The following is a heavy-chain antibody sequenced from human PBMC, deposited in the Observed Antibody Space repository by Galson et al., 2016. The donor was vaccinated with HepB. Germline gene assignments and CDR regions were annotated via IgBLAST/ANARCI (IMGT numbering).Heavy chain of an antibody. Sequence: AISGDSASSNSAAWNWIRQSPSRGLEWLGRTYYRSNWYNDYAVSVKSRIIINPDTSKNQISLQLSSVTPEDTAVYYCARDLGGSSGWYAYFDYWGQGILVTVSS. CDR2: TYYRSNWYN. D-gene: IGHD6-19*01. V-gene: IGHV6-1*01. J-gene: IGHJ4*02. CDR3: ARDLGGSSGWYAYFDY. CDR1: GDSASSNSAA.